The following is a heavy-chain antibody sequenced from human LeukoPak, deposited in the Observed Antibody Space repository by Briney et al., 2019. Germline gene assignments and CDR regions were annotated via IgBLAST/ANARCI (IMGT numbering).Heavy chain of an antibody. Sequence: GSLRLSCAASGFTFSSYGMHWVRQAPGKGLEWVAFIRYDGSNKYYADSVKGRFTISRDNSENTLYLQMNSLRAEDTAVYYCAKTLRELSGGAFDIWGQGTMVTVSS. D-gene: IGHD1-26*01. J-gene: IGHJ3*02. V-gene: IGHV3-30*02. CDR2: IRYDGSNK. CDR1: GFTFSSYG. CDR3: AKTLRELSGGAFDI.